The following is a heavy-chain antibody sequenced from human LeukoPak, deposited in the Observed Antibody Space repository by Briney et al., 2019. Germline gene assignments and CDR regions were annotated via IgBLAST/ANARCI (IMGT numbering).Heavy chain of an antibody. V-gene: IGHV3-30-3*01. CDR1: GFTFSSYA. CDR3: AREKGRSFDY. Sequence: PGGSLRLSCAASGFTFSSYAMHWVRQAPGKGLEWVAVISYDGSNKYYADSVKGRFTISRDNSKNTLYLQMNSLRAEDMAVYYCAREKGRSFDYWGQGTPVTVSS. CDR2: ISYDGSNK. J-gene: IGHJ4*02.